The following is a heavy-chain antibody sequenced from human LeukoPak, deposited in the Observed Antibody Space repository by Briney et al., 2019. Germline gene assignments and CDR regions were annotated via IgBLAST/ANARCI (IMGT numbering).Heavy chain of an antibody. D-gene: IGHD6-13*01. CDR1: RFTFSSYG. V-gene: IGHV3-30*19. CDR2: ISYDGSNK. CDR3: ARGTGSSWHFDY. Sequence: GGSLRLSCVGSRFTFSSYGMHWVRQAPGKGLEWVAVISYDGSNKYYADSVKGRFTISRDNSKNTLYLQMNSLRAEDTAVYYCARGTGSSWHFDYWGQGTLVTVSS. J-gene: IGHJ4*02.